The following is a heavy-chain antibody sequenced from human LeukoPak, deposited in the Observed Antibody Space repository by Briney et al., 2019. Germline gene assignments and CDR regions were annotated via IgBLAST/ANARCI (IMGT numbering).Heavy chain of an antibody. CDR3: ARGLAPRYYYGAGSYYNWFDP. D-gene: IGHD3-10*01. Sequence: SVKVSCKASGGTFSSYAISWVRQAPGQGLEWMGGIIPIFGTATYAQKFQGRVTITADKSTSTAYMELSSLRSEDTAVYYCARGLAPRYYYGAGSYYNWFDPWGQGTLVSVPS. CDR1: GGTFSSYA. V-gene: IGHV1-69*06. J-gene: IGHJ5*02. CDR2: IIPIFGTA.